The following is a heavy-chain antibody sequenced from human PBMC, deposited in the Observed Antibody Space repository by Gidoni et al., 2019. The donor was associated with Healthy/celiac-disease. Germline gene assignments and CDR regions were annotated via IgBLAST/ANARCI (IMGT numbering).Heavy chain of an antibody. Sequence: QVQLQESGPGLVKPSQTLSLTCTVSGGPISSGDYYWSWIRQPPGKGLEWIGYIYYSGSTYYNPSLKSRVTISVDTSKNQFSLKLSSVTAADTAVYYCARVESGGYALQYFDLWGRGTLVTVSS. CDR3: ARVESGGYALQYFDL. J-gene: IGHJ2*01. V-gene: IGHV4-30-4*01. D-gene: IGHD5-12*01. CDR2: IYYSGST. CDR1: GGPISSGDYY.